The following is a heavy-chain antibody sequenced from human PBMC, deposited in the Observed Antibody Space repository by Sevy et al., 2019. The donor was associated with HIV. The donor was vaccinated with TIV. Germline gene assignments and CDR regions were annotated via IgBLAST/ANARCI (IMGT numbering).Heavy chain of an antibody. V-gene: IGHV1-18*01. J-gene: IGHJ5*02. CDR3: ARDVPNTGGVGINWFDP. CDR2: ISAYNGNT. CDR1: GYTFTSYG. Sequence: ASVKVSCKASGYTFTSYGISWVRQAPGQGLEWMGWISAYNGNTNYAQKLQGRVTMTTDTSTSTAYMELRSLRSDDTAVYYCARDVPNTGGVGINWFDPWGQGTLVTVSS. D-gene: IGHD2-8*02.